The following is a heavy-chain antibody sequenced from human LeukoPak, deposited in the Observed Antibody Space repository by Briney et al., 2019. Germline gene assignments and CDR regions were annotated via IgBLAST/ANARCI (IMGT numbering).Heavy chain of an antibody. V-gene: IGHV1-69*02. CDR1: GGTFSSYT. D-gene: IGHD2-8*01. CDR3: AYCTNGVCYRGGVYGRDV. CDR2: VIPILGIA. Sequence: ASVKVSCKASGGTFSSYTIRWVRQAAGQGLAWMGRVIPILGIANYAQQFQGRVTITADKSTSTAYMELSSLRSEDTAVYYCAYCTNGVCYRGGVYGRDVWGQGTTDTVSS. J-gene: IGHJ6*02.